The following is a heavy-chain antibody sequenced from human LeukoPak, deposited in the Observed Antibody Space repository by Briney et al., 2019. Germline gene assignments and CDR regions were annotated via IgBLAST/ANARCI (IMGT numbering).Heavy chain of an antibody. Sequence: GRSLRLSCAASGFTFSSYAMHWVRQAPGKGLEWGAVISYDGSNKYYADSVKGRFTISRDNSKNTLYLQMNSLRAGDTAVYYCARNYDYVWGSYRHTLDYWGQGTLVTVSS. J-gene: IGHJ4*02. CDR3: ARNYDYVWGSYRHTLDY. V-gene: IGHV3-30*04. CDR2: ISYDGSNK. D-gene: IGHD3-16*02. CDR1: GFTFSSYA.